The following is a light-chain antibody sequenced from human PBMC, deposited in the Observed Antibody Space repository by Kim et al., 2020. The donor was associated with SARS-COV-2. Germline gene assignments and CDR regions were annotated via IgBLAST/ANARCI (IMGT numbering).Light chain of an antibody. Sequence: QSALTQPASVSGSPGQSITISCTGTNRDIGTFDYVSWSQQLPGKAPKVLIYDVIKRPSGVSPRFSGSKSAYTASLSISSLQADDEADYYCTSYANNNTWVSGGGTQLTVL. V-gene: IGLV2-14*03. CDR2: DVI. CDR1: NRDIGTFDY. CDR3: TSYANNNTWV. J-gene: IGLJ3*02.